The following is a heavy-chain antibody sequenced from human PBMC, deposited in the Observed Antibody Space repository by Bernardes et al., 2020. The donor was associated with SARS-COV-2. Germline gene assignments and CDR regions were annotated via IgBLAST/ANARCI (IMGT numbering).Heavy chain of an antibody. CDR2: IWYDGGNK. D-gene: IGHD4-17*01. Sequence: GGSLRLSRAASGFTFRSSGMHWVRQAPGKGLEWVAVIWYDGGNKYYADSVKGRFTISRDNSKNTLYLQMNSLRAEDTAVYYCAREEAYGGPHSGGMDVWGQGTTVTVSS. CDR1: GFTFRSSG. J-gene: IGHJ6*02. V-gene: IGHV3-33*01. CDR3: AREEAYGGPHSGGMDV.